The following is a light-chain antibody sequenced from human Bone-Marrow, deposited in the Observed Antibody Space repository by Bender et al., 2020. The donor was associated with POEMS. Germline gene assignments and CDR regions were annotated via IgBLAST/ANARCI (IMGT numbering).Light chain of an antibody. Sequence: QSALTQPASVSGSPGQSITLSCSGTPSDIGAYDLVSWYQQHPGKVPKLMIYEVSKRPSGVSNRFSGSKSGNTASLTISGLQAEDEADYYCCSYARSSTFYVFGTGTKVTVL. CDR3: CSYARSSTFYV. CDR2: EVS. J-gene: IGLJ1*01. V-gene: IGLV2-23*02. CDR1: PSDIGAYDL.